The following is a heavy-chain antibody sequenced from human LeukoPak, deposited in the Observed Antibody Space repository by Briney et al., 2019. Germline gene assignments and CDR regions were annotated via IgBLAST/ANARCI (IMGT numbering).Heavy chain of an antibody. J-gene: IGHJ6*02. Sequence: ASVKVSCKASGYTFTSYYMHWVRQAPGQGLEWMGIINPSGGSTSYAQKFQGRVTMTRDTSTSTVYMELSRLRSDDTAVYYCARDGSPGGRDVWGQGTTVTVSS. CDR3: ARDGSPGGRDV. CDR2: INPSGGST. V-gene: IGHV1-46*01. CDR1: GYTFTSYY. D-gene: IGHD5-12*01.